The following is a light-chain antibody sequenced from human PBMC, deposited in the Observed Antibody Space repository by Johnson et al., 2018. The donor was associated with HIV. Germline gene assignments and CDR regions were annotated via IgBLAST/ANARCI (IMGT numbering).Light chain of an antibody. CDR1: SSNIGNNY. V-gene: IGLV1-51*02. CDR2: END. Sequence: QSVLTQPPSVSAAPGQKVTISCSGSSSNIGNNYVSWFQQLPGTAPKLLIRENDKRPSGIPDRFSGSKSGTSATLGITGLQTGDEADYYCGTWHSSLNGYVFGSGTKVTVL. CDR3: GTWHSSLNGYV. J-gene: IGLJ1*01.